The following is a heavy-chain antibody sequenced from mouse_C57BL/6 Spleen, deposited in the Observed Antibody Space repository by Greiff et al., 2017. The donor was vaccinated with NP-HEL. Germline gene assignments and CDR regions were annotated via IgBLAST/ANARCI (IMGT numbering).Heavy chain of an antibody. CDR1: GYTFTGYW. V-gene: IGHV1-9*01. CDR2: ILPGSGST. Sequence: QVQLQQSGAELMKPGASVKLSCKATGYTFTGYWIEWVQQRPGHGLEWIGEILPGSGSTNYKEKFKGKATFTADTSSNTAYMQLSSLTTEDSAIYCCARSDSRCYGGTGFAYWGQGTLVTVAA. D-gene: IGHD1-1*01. J-gene: IGHJ3*01. CDR3: ARSDSRCYGGTGFAY.